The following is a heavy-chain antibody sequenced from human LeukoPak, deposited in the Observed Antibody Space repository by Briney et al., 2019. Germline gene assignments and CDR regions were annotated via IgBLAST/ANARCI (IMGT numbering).Heavy chain of an antibody. CDR1: GGSISSYY. Sequence: SETLSLTCTVSGGSISSYYWSWIRQPAGKGLEWIGRIYTSGSTNYNPSLKSRVTMSVDTSKNQFSLKLSSVTAADTAVYYCARVDPYYYDSSGYYYVGYWGQGTLVTVSS. D-gene: IGHD3-22*01. CDR2: IYTSGST. CDR3: ARVDPYYYDSSGYYYVGY. V-gene: IGHV4-4*07. J-gene: IGHJ4*02.